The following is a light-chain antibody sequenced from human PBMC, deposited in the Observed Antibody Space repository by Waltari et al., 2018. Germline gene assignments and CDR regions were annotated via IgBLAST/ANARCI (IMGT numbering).Light chain of an antibody. Sequence: QSALTQPASVSGSPGPSITIPCTGTSSDIGAYNYDSWFQHHPGKAPNVVIYEVSGRPSRISNRFSGSKADNTASLTISGLQAEDEADYYCNSFTSSSTWVFGGGTKLTVL. CDR3: NSFTSSSTWV. CDR2: EVS. V-gene: IGLV2-14*01. CDR1: SSDIGAYNY. J-gene: IGLJ3*02.